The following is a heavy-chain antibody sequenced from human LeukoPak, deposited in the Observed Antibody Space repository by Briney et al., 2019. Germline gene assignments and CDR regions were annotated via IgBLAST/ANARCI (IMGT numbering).Heavy chain of an antibody. V-gene: IGHV3-74*01. CDR3: ARSVYDSGGYYRVLDY. Sequence: PGGSLRLSCAASGFTFSSYWMHWVRQAPGKGLVWVSRIDSDVSTTSYADSVKGRFTISRDNAKNTLYLQMNSLRAEDTAVYYCARSVYDSGGYYRVLDYWGQGTLVTVSS. CDR1: GFTFSSYW. J-gene: IGHJ4*02. CDR2: IDSDVSTT. D-gene: IGHD3-22*01.